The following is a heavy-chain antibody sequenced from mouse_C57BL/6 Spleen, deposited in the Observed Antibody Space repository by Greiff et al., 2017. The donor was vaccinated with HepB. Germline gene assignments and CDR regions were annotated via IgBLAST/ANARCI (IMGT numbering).Heavy chain of an antibody. CDR1: GYAFRSYW. Sequence: VQLQQSGAELVKPGASVKISCKASGYAFRSYWMNWVKQRPGKGLEWIGQIYPGDGDTNYNGKFKGKATLTADKSSSTAYMQLSSLTSEDSAVYFCAREASSGYAMDYWGQGTSVTVSS. CDR2: IYPGDGDT. J-gene: IGHJ4*01. D-gene: IGHD3-2*02. V-gene: IGHV1-80*01. CDR3: AREASSGYAMDY.